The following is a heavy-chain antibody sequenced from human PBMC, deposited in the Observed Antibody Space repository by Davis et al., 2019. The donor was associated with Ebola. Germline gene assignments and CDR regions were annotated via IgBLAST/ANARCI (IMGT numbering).Heavy chain of an antibody. Sequence: GSLKISCAASGFVFRNYVMSWVRQAPGKGLEWVSTLGTSADTYYADSVKGRFTISRDNSKNTLYLQMNGLRVEDTAIYYCAKDNRNIWSEVWGQGTMVTVSS. D-gene: IGHD2/OR15-2a*01. V-gene: IGHV3-23*01. J-gene: IGHJ3*01. CDR1: GFVFRNYV. CDR2: LGTSADT. CDR3: AKDNRNIWSEV.